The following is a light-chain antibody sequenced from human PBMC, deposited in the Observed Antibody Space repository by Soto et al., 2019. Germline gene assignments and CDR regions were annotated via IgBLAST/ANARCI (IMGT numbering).Light chain of an antibody. Sequence: EIVMTQSPGTLSLSPGEVATLSCRASQSVSGSYLAWYQQKPGQAPRLVIYDASSRATGIPDRFSGSGSGTEFTLTISSLQSEDFAVYYCQQYNNWPLTFGQGTRLEIK. V-gene: IGKV3D-15*01. J-gene: IGKJ5*01. CDR3: QQYNNWPLT. CDR1: QSVSGSY. CDR2: DAS.